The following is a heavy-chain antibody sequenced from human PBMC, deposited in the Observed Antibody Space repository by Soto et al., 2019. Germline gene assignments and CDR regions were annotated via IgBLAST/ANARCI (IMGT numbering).Heavy chain of an antibody. CDR2: INSDGSTT. V-gene: IGHV3-74*01. Sequence: VGSLRLSCAASGLNFSTYWVHWVRQAQGKGLVWVSRINSDGSTTNYADSVKGRFTISRDNAKRSLDLHMHSLRADDTAIYYCARDGDYYDSSGYFLRDAFALWGQGTMVTVS. D-gene: IGHD3-22*01. J-gene: IGHJ3*01. CDR3: ARDGDYYDSSGYFLRDAFAL. CDR1: GLNFSTYW.